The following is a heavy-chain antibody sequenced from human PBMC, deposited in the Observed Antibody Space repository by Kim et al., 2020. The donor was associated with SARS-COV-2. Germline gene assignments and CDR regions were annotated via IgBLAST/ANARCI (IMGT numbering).Heavy chain of an antibody. D-gene: IGHD3-10*01. V-gene: IGHV3-23*01. Sequence: GGSLRLSCAASGFTFSSYAMSWVRQAPGKGLEWVSAISGSGGSTYYADSVKGRFTISRDNSKNTLYLQMNSLRAEDTAVYYCAKDWFDTMVRGVSYGMDVWGQGTTVTVSS. CDR2: ISGSGGST. CDR1: GFTFSSYA. J-gene: IGHJ6*02. CDR3: AKDWFDTMVRGVSYGMDV.